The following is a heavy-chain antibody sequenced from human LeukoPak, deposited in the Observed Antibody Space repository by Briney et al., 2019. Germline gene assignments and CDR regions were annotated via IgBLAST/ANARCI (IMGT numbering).Heavy chain of an antibody. Sequence: ASVKVSCKASGYTFTSYDINWVRQATGQGLEWMGWMNPNSGNTGYAQKFQGRVTMTRNTSISTAYMELSSLRSEDTAVYYCARGDTYYDILTGYNYYGMDVWGQGTMVTVSS. CDR2: MNPNSGNT. J-gene: IGHJ6*02. D-gene: IGHD3-9*01. V-gene: IGHV1-8*01. CDR3: ARGDTYYDILTGYNYYGMDV. CDR1: GYTFTSYD.